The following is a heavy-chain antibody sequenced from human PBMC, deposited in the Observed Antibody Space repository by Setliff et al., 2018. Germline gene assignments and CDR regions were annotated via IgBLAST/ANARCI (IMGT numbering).Heavy chain of an antibody. D-gene: IGHD3-10*01. CDR3: RLWFGELSRDY. CDR1: AFTFNKYA. Sequence: GGSLRLSCAASAFTFNKYAVTWLRQAPGKGLEWISKISGSGITIYYADSVKGRFTISGDTSKNALYLQMNSLRAEDTAVYYCRLWFGELSRDYWGPGTLVTVSS. V-gene: IGHV3-23*01. CDR2: ISGSGITI. J-gene: IGHJ4*02.